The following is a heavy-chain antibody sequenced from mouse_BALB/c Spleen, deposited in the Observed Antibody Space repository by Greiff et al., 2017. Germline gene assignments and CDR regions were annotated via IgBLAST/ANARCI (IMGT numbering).Heavy chain of an antibody. CDR2: ISSGGSYT. CDR3: ARVYDAMDY. V-gene: IGHV5-9-4*01. D-gene: IGHD2-10*02. CDR1: GFTFSSYA. Sequence: EVKVVDSGGGLVKPGGSLKLSCAASGFTFSSYAMSWVRQSPEKRLEWVAEISSGGSYTYYPDTVTGRFTISRDNAKNTLYLEMSSLRSEDTAMYYCARVYDAMDYWGQGTSVTVSS. J-gene: IGHJ4*01.